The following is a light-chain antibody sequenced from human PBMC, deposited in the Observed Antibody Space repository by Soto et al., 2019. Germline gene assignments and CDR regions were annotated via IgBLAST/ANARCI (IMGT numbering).Light chain of an antibody. CDR3: CSCAGSYKDHYV. CDR1: SSDVGGYDF. V-gene: IGLV2-11*01. Sequence: SALTQPRSVSGSPGQSVTISCTGTSSDVGGYDFVSWHQQHPGKAPKVMIYDVSKRPSGVPDRFSGSKSGNTASLTISGLQAEDEADYYCCSCAGSYKDHYVFGTGTKLTVL. J-gene: IGLJ1*01. CDR2: DVS.